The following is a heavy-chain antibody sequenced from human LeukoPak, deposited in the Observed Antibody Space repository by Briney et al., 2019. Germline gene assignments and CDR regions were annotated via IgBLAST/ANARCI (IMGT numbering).Heavy chain of an antibody. D-gene: IGHD3-9*01. CDR3: AKSPDYDILTGYSDAFDI. J-gene: IGHJ3*02. CDR2: IKQDESEK. CDR1: GFTFSSYW. Sequence: PGGSLRLSCAVSGFTFSSYWMSWVRQAPGKGLEWVAIIKQDESEKYYVDSVKGRFTISRDNAKNSLYLQMNSLRAEDTALYYCAKSPDYDILTGYSDAFDIWGQGTMVTVSS. V-gene: IGHV3-7*03.